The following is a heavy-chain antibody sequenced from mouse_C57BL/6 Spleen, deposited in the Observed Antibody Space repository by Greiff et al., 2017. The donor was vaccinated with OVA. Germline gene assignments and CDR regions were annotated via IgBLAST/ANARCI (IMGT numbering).Heavy chain of an antibody. CDR3: ASGYDGYWDYFDY. D-gene: IGHD2-3*01. Sequence: VQLQQPGAELVRPGSSVKLSCKASGYTFTSYWMDWVKQRPGQGLEWIGNIYPSDSATHYNQKFKDKATLTVDKSSSTAYMQLSSLTSEDSAVYYCASGYDGYWDYFDYWGQGTTLTVSS. J-gene: IGHJ2*01. V-gene: IGHV1-61*01. CDR2: IYPSDSAT. CDR1: GYTFTSYW.